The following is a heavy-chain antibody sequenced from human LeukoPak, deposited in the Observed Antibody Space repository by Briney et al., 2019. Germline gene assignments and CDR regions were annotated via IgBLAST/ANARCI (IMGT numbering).Heavy chain of an antibody. D-gene: IGHD5-12*01. J-gene: IGHJ4*02. CDR1: GFTFGKYW. V-gene: IGHV3-7*03. Sequence: PGGSLRLSCVASGFTFGKYWMSWVRQAPGKGLEWVANIKLDGSERNYVDSVKGRFTISRDNTKNSLYLQMNSLRAEDTAVFYCARDSTWRLDYWGQGTLITVSS. CDR2: IKLDGSER. CDR3: ARDSTWRLDY.